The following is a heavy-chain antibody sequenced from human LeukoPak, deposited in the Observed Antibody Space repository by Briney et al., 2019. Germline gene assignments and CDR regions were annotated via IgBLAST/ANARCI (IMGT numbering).Heavy chain of an antibody. D-gene: IGHD2-2*01. J-gene: IGHJ4*02. Sequence: VASVKVSCKASGYTFAAYFIHWVRQAPGQGLEWMGRINPNGGDANYAQKFQGRVTMTGDTSSSTAYMELSSLRPDDTSMYFCARVGFTTSWSNFDYWGQGTLVTVSS. CDR2: INPNGGDA. CDR1: GYTFAAYF. V-gene: IGHV1-2*06. CDR3: ARVGFTTSWSNFDY.